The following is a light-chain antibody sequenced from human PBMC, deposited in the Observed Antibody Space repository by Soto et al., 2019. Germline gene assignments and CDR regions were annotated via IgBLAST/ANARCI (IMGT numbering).Light chain of an antibody. CDR3: SSYAGSNNWV. CDR1: SSDVGGYNY. V-gene: IGLV2-8*01. Sequence: QSVLTQPPSASGSPGQSVTISCTGTSSDVGGYNYVSWYQQHPGKAPKLMIYEVSKRPSGVPDRFSGSKSANAAPLTVAGLQAEDEADYCCSSYAGSNNWVFGGGTKLTVL. CDR2: EVS. J-gene: IGLJ2*01.